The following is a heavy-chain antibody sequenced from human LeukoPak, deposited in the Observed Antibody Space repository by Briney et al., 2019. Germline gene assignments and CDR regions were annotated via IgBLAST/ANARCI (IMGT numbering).Heavy chain of an antibody. D-gene: IGHD6-19*01. Sequence: PGGSLRLSCAASGFTFSNYWMSWVRQAPGKGLEWVANIKQDGSEKYYVDSVKGRFTISRDNAKNSLYLQMNSLRAEDTAVYYCARDRGSYSSGWYRYFDYWGQGTLVTVSS. V-gene: IGHV3-7*03. CDR3: ARDRGSYSSGWYRYFDY. CDR1: GFTFSNYW. CDR2: IKQDGSEK. J-gene: IGHJ4*02.